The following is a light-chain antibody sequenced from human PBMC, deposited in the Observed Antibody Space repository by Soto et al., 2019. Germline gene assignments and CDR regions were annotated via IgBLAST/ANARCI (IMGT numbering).Light chain of an antibody. CDR2: ATS. CDR1: QDIRSD. J-gene: IGKJ1*01. CDR3: LQLNTYPWT. V-gene: IGKV1-6*01. Sequence: AIQVTQSPSSLSASVGDRVTITCRASQDIRSDLGWYQQKPGKAPKLLIFATSTLQSGVPSRFSGTGSGTDFTLTISSLQPEDFATYYCLQLNTYPWTFGQGTKVDIK.